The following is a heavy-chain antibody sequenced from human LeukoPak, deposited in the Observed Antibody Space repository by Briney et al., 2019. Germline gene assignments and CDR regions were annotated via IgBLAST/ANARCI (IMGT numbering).Heavy chain of an antibody. V-gene: IGHV3-23*01. J-gene: IGHJ4*02. D-gene: IGHD3-10*01. CDR3: AKESGRYYGSGFCDY. CDR2: ISGSGGGT. CDR1: GFTFSSYA. Sequence: GGSLRLSCAASGFTFSSYAMSWVRQAPGKGLEWVSAISGSGGGTYYADSVKGRFTISRDNSKNTLYLQVNSLRAEDAAVYYCAKESGRYYGSGFCDYWGQGTLVTVSS.